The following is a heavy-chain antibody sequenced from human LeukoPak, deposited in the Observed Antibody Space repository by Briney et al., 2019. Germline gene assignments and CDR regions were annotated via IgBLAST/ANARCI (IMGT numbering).Heavy chain of an antibody. V-gene: IGHV3-23*01. CDR2: MSAGGGTT. D-gene: IGHD6-19*01. CDR3: TKELHVAVAVADYYYFYMDV. CDR1: GFTFSSYA. J-gene: IGHJ6*03. Sequence: PGGSLRLSCAASGFTFSSYAMSWVRQAPGKGLEWVSVMSAGGGTTYYADSVEGRFTISRDNSKNTLYLQMNSLRAEDTAVYYCTKELHVAVAVADYYYFYMDVWGRGTAVTVSS.